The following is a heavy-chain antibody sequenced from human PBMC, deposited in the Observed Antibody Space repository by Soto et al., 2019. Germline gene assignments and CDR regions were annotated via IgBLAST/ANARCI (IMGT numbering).Heavy chain of an antibody. CDR3: AASCVGCGGFNYYGMDV. D-gene: IGHD2-21*01. CDR2: IYYSGTT. V-gene: IGHV4-31*03. Sequence: SETLSPTCTVSGGSISSGGYYWNWIRQHPGKGLEWIGYIYYSGTTYYNPSLKSRVTISVDTSKNQFSLKLSSVTAADTAVYYCAASCVGCGGFNYYGMDVWGQGTTVTVSS. CDR1: GGSISSGGYY. J-gene: IGHJ6*02.